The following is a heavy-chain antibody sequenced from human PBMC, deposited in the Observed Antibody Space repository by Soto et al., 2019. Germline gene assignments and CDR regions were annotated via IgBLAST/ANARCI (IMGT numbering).Heavy chain of an antibody. CDR1: GFTFSIYW. V-gene: IGHV3-74*01. J-gene: IGHJ4*02. CDR3: VRGNTGYGNFDY. D-gene: IGHD5-12*01. Sequence: GGSLRLSCSASGFTFSIYWMHWFRQAPGKGLVWVARIYNPGSTASYADSVKGRFTISRDNAKNTLYLQMSSLTVEDTAVFYCVRGNTGYGNFDYWGQGILVTVSS. CDR2: IYNPGSTA.